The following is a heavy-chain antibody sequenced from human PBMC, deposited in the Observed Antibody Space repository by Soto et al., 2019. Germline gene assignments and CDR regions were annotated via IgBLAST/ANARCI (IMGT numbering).Heavy chain of an antibody. D-gene: IGHD3-3*01. CDR3: AKDSTYYDFWSGLHY. CDR2: ISGSGGST. V-gene: IGHV3-23*01. CDR1: GFTFNNYA. Sequence: PGGSLRLSCAASGFTFNNYAMSWVRQAPGKGLEWVSAISGSGGSTYYADSVKGRFTISRDNSKNTLYLQVNSLRAEDTAVYYCAKDSTYYDFWSGLHYWGHGTLVTVSS. J-gene: IGHJ4*01.